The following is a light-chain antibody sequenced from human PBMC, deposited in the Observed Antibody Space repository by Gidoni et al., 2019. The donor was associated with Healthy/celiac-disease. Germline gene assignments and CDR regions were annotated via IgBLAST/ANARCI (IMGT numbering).Light chain of an antibody. CDR1: SSDVGGYNN. J-gene: IGLJ1*01. Sequence: QSALTQPASVSGSPGQSITISCTGTSSDVGGYNNVSWYQQHPGKAPKLMIYEVSNRPSGVSNRFSGSKSGNTASLTISGPQAEDEADYYCSSYTSSSPYVFGTGTKVTVL. CDR3: SSYTSSSPYV. V-gene: IGLV2-14*01. CDR2: EVS.